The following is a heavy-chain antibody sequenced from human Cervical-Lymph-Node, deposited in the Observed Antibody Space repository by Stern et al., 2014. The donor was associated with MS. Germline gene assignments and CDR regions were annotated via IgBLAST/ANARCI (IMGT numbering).Heavy chain of an antibody. CDR2: IYYSGGT. CDR1: GDSLIGYY. J-gene: IGHJ6*02. Sequence: QVQLVESGPGLVKPSETLSLTCTVSGDSLIGYYWSWIRQPPGKGLEWIGSIYYSGGTKYNPSLESRVTISVDRSKKQFSLQLTSVTAADSALYFCARGIYALDVWGQGTTVTVSS. CDR3: ARGIYALDV. V-gene: IGHV4-59*01. D-gene: IGHD3-16*01.